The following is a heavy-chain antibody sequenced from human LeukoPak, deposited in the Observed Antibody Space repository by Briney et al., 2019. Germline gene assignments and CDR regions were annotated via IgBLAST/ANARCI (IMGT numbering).Heavy chain of an antibody. CDR2: ITSSSSYI. D-gene: IGHD3-9*01. J-gene: IGHJ5*02. CDR3: ARAAAETGSFRDNWFDP. V-gene: IGHV3-21*01. Sequence: GGSLRLSCAASGFTFSSYSMNWVRQAPGKGLEWVSSITSSSSYIYYADSVKGRLTISRDNSKNTLYLQMNRLRGEDTAVYYCARAAAETGSFRDNWFDPWGQGTLVTVSS. CDR1: GFTFSSYS.